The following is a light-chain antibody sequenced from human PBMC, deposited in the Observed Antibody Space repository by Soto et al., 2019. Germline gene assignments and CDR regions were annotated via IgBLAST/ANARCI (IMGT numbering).Light chain of an antibody. V-gene: IGKV1-5*01. J-gene: IGKJ1*01. CDR1: QSITNR. CDR2: DAL. Sequence: MTQSPATLSVSPGERATLSCRASQSITNRLAWYQLKPGKDPKVLIYDALNLESGVPSRFSGSGYGTEFTLTIRSLQPDDFATYCCQHYGGMWTFGQGTKVDIK. CDR3: QHYGGMWT.